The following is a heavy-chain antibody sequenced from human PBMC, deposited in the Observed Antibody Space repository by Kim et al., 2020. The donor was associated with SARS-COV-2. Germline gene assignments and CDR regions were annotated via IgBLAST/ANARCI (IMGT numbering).Heavy chain of an antibody. Sequence: GGSLRLSCAASGFTFSSYAMHWVRQAPGKGLEWVAVISYDGSNKYYADSVKGRFTISRDNSKNTLYLQMNSLTAEDTAVYYCARGNGVVYAFDIWGQGTMVTVSS. V-gene: IGHV3-30-3*01. CDR3: ARGNGVVYAFDI. D-gene: IGHD2-2*01. J-gene: IGHJ3*02. CDR2: ISYDGSNK. CDR1: GFTFSSYA.